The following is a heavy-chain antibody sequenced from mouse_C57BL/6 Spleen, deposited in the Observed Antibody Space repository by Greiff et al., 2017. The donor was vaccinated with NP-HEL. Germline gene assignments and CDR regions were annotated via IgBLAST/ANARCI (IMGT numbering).Heavy chain of an antibody. CDR3: ARNIYYYGSSRAMDY. J-gene: IGHJ4*01. CDR1: GYAFSSSW. CDR2: IYPGDGDT. D-gene: IGHD1-1*01. Sequence: QVQLKQSGPELVKPGASVKISCKASGYAFSSSWMNWVKQRPGKGLEWIGRIYPGDGDTNYNGKFKGKATLTADKSSSTAYMQLSSLTSEDSAVYFCARNIYYYGSSRAMDYWGQGTSVTVSS. V-gene: IGHV1-82*01.